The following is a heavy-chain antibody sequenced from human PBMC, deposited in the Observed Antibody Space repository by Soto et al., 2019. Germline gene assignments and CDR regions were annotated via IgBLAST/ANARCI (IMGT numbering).Heavy chain of an antibody. CDR3: ARGTELGYCDV. J-gene: IGHJ4*02. Sequence: GGSLRLSCAASGFTFSSYGMHWVRQAPGKGLEWVAVIWYDGSNKYYADSVKGRFTISRDNSKNTLYLQLNSLRAEDTAVYYCARGTELGYCDVWGQGTLVTVSS. V-gene: IGHV3-33*01. CDR1: GFTFSSYG. D-gene: IGHD2-15*01. CDR2: IWYDGSNK.